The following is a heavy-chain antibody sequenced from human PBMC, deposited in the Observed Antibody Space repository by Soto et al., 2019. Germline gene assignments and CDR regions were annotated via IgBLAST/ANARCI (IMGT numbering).Heavy chain of an antibody. CDR1: GYPVTAYY. V-gene: IGHV1-2*02. Sequence: QLHLVQSGAVVKKPGASVTVSCSASGYPVTAYYMHWVRQAPGRGLEWMGGINPATGAAKYTQTFQGRVTRARDTSTSKGFMELSGLASEDPAVFYWARGGGVGVAGSAAFDMWGQGTVVTVSS. CDR3: ARGGGVGVAGSAAFDM. D-gene: IGHD3-3*01. CDR2: INPATGAA. J-gene: IGHJ3*02.